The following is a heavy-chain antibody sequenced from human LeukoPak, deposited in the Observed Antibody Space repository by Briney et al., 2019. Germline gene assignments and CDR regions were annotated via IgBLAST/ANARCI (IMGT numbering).Heavy chain of an antibody. V-gene: IGHV3-23*01. D-gene: IGHD3-16*02. Sequence: VGSLRLSCAASGLTFSSYAMSWVRQAPGEGLGRVSAISGSGGSTYYADSVKGRFTTSRDNSKNTLYLQMNSLRAEDTAVYYCAKSYVWGSYRSVPFFDYWGQGTLVTVSS. J-gene: IGHJ4*02. CDR3: AKSYVWGSYRSVPFFDY. CDR1: GLTFSSYA. CDR2: ISGSGGST.